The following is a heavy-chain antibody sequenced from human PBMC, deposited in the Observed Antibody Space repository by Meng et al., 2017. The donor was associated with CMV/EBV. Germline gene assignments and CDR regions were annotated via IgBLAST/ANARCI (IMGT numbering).Heavy chain of an antibody. Sequence: GESLKISCAAAGFTFNSHTMNWVRQAPGKGLQWVASITGSRTSALYADSVRGRFTISRDNAKNSLYLQMNSLRAEDTAVYYCARDIAAAGSYFYFFAMDVWGQGTTVTVSS. CDR1: GFTFNSHT. CDR2: ITGSRTSA. CDR3: ARDIAAAGSYFYFFAMDV. V-gene: IGHV3-21*01. D-gene: IGHD6-13*01. J-gene: IGHJ6*02.